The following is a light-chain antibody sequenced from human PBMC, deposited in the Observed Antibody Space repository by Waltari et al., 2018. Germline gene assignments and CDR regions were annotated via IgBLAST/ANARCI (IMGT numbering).Light chain of an antibody. CDR3: QHYVRLPAT. Sequence: EIVLTQSPGTLSLSPGERATLSCRASESVGRSLAWYQQRPGQAPRLLIYGASNRAPGIPDWFSGSGSGTEFSLTISRLEPEDFAVYYCQHYVRLPATFGQGTKLEIK. CDR1: ESVGRS. J-gene: IGKJ1*01. CDR2: GAS. V-gene: IGKV3-20*01.